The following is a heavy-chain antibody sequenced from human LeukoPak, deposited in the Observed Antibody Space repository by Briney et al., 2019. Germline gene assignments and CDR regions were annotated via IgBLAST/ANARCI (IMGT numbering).Heavy chain of an antibody. D-gene: IGHD3-22*01. J-gene: IGHJ4*02. CDR1: GFTFSDYP. Sequence: GGSLRLSCATSGFTFSDYPMNWVRQAPGKGLEWVAVISYDGSNKYYADSVKGRFTISRDNSKNTLYLQMNSLRAEDTAVYYCARSYDSSGYHRLVFDYWGQGTLVTVSS. V-gene: IGHV3-30-3*01. CDR2: ISYDGSNK. CDR3: ARSYDSSGYHRLVFDY.